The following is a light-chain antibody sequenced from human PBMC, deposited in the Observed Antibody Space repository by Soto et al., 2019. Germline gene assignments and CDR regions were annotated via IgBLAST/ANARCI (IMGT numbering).Light chain of an antibody. Sequence: QSVLTQPPSASGTPGQRVTISCSGSSSNIGSNTVNWYQQLPGTAPKLLIYSNNQRPSGVPDRFSGSKSGTSASLAISGLQSEYEADYYCAAWDDSLNAVYVFGTGTKLTVL. CDR1: SSNIGSNT. CDR3: AAWDDSLNAVYV. V-gene: IGLV1-44*01. CDR2: SNN. J-gene: IGLJ1*01.